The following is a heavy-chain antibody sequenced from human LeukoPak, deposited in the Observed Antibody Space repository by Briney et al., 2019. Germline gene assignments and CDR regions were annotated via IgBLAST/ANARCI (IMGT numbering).Heavy chain of an antibody. D-gene: IGHD3-9*01. CDR2: IYYSGST. CDR1: GGSISSYY. J-gene: IGHJ3*02. CDR3: ARVYYDILTGYSVDAFDI. Sequence: PSETLSLTCTVSGGSISSYYWSWIRQPPGKGLEWIGYIYYSGSTNYNPSLKSRVTISVDTSKNQFSLKLSSVTAADTAVYYCARVYYDILTGYSVDAFDIWGQGTMVTVSS. V-gene: IGHV4-59*01.